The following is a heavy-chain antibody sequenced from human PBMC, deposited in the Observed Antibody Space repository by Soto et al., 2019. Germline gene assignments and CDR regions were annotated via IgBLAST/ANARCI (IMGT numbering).Heavy chain of an antibody. Sequence: SETLSLTCTVSGGSVSSNSYSWGWIRQSPGKGLEWIGTIYSTENTYYNPSLLSRVTISVDTSKNEFSLKLSSVTAADTAVYYCAMAGTDGYNYYYYYGMDVWGQGTTVTVSS. J-gene: IGHJ6*02. V-gene: IGHV4-39*01. CDR3: AMAGTDGYNYYYYYGMDV. CDR2: IYSTENT. D-gene: IGHD6-19*01. CDR1: GGSVSSNSYS.